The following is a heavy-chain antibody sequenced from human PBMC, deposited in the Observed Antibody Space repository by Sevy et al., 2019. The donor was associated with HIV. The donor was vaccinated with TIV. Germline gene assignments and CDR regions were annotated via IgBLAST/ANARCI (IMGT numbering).Heavy chain of an antibody. CDR1: GFTFSSYS. CDR2: ISYDGINK. Sequence: GGSLRLSCATSGFTFSSYSMHWVRQAPGKGLEWVATISYDGINKHYADSVKGRFTISRDNFKNSLSLQMNSLRAEDTAVYCCALERLSSDVAEYFQNWGQGTLVTVSS. CDR3: ALERLSSDVAEYFQN. D-gene: IGHD1-1*01. J-gene: IGHJ1*01. V-gene: IGHV3-30-3*01.